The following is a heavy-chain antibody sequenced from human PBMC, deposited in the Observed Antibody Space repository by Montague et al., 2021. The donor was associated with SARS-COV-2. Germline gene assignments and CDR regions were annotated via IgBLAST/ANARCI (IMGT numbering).Heavy chain of an antibody. CDR3: ARDYDILTGYYNDHYYYYGMDV. Sequence: SLRLSCAASGFTFDDYGMSWVRQAPGKGLEWVSGINWNGGSTGYADSMKGRFTISRDNAKNSLYLQMNSLRAEDTALYYCARDYDILTGYYNDHYYYYGMDVWGQGTTVTVSS. J-gene: IGHJ6*02. CDR1: GFTFDDYG. CDR2: INWNGGST. D-gene: IGHD3-9*01. V-gene: IGHV3-20*04.